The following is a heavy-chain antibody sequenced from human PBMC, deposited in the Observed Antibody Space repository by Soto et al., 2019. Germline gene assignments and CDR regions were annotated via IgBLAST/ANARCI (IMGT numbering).Heavy chain of an antibody. D-gene: IGHD6-19*01. V-gene: IGHV1-2*02. CDR2: INPTTGAT. Sequence: ASVKVSFKASGYTFTAQYLHWVRKAPGEGLEWMGWINPTTGATRYAQKFQGRVTMTRDTSMSTAYLEVRSLRPDDTAVYYCAQGHSSWVSWFDPWGQGTLVTAPQ. CDR1: GYTFTAQY. J-gene: IGHJ5*02. CDR3: AQGHSSWVSWFDP.